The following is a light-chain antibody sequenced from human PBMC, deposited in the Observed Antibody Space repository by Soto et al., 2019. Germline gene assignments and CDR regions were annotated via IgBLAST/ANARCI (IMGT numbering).Light chain of an antibody. J-gene: IGKJ1*01. CDR2: GAS. Sequence: EIVMSQSPATLSVSPGERATLSCRASQSVRNNLAWYQQKPGQAPRLLISGASTRATGIPDRFGGSGSGTDFTLTISSLEPEDFAVYYCQQRSNWPRTFGQGTKVDIK. CDR1: QSVRNN. CDR3: QQRSNWPRT. V-gene: IGKV3-15*01.